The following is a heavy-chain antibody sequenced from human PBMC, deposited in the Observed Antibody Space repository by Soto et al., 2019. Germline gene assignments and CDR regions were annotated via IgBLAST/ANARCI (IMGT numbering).Heavy chain of an antibody. V-gene: IGHV3-30*04. CDR1: VFTFNSYA. Sequence: GWSLRLSCAASVFTFNSYAMHWVRQAPGKGLEWVAVISYDGSNKYYADSVKGRFIISRDNSKNTLYLQMSSRKPEDTAVYYCARGDGLGELSSTLDYWGQGTLVTVSS. CDR2: ISYDGSNK. J-gene: IGHJ4*02. D-gene: IGHD3-16*02. CDR3: ARGDGLGELSSTLDY.